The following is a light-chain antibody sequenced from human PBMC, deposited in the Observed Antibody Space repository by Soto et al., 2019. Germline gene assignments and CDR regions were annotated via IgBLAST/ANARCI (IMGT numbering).Light chain of an antibody. Sequence: PGERATLSCRASQSVSSTYLAWYQQKPGQAPRPLISAASSRATGTPDRFSGSGSGTDFTLTISRLEPEDFAVYCCQQYGSSRWTFGQGTKVEIK. CDR2: AAS. J-gene: IGKJ1*01. CDR3: QQYGSSRWT. V-gene: IGKV3-20*01. CDR1: QSVSSTY.